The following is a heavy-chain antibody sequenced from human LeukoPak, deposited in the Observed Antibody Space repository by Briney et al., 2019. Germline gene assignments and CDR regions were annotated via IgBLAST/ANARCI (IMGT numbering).Heavy chain of an antibody. CDR2: MNPNSGNT. CDR1: GYTFTSYD. Sequence: ASVNVSCKASGYTFTSYDINWVRQATGQGLEWMGWMNPNSGNTGYAQKFQGRVTMTRNTSISTAYMELSSLRSEDTAVYYCARDPRTDARSSSWLYFDYWGQGTLVTVSS. CDR3: ARDPRTDARSSSWLYFDY. D-gene: IGHD6-13*01. V-gene: IGHV1-8*01. J-gene: IGHJ4*02.